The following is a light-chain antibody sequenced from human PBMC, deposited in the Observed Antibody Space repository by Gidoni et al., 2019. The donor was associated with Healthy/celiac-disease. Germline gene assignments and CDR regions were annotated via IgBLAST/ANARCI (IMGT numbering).Light chain of an antibody. J-gene: IGKJ1*01. CDR2: KAS. V-gene: IGKV1-5*03. CDR1: QSISSW. CDR3: QQYNSYWT. Sequence: DIQMTQSPSTLSASVGDRVTITCRASQSISSWLAWYQQKPGKAPKLLIYKASSLESGVQSRFSGSGSGTEFTLTICSLQPDDFATYYCQQYNSYWTFGQGTKVEIK.